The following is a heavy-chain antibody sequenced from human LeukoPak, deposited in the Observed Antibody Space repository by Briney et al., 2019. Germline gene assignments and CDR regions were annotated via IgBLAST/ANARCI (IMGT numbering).Heavy chain of an antibody. CDR3: ASAATISTASYYFDY. V-gene: IGHV1-3*01. CDR1: GYTFTSYA. Sequence: ASVKVSCKASGYTFTSYAMHWVRRAPGQRLEWMGWINAGNGDTKYSQKFQGRVTIARDTSASTAYMELSSLRSEGTAVYYCASAATISTASYYFDYWGQGTLVTVSS. CDR2: INAGNGDT. D-gene: IGHD5-12*01. J-gene: IGHJ4*02.